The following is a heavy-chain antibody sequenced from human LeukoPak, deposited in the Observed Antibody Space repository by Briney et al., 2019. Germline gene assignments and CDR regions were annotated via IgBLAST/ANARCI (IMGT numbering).Heavy chain of an antibody. J-gene: IGHJ4*02. CDR3: ARGPPVGATDY. CDR1: GGSISSYY. CDR2: IYSSGKT. Sequence: SETLSLTCTVSGGSISSYYWSWIRQPPGKGLEWIGYIYSSGKTNYNPSLESRVTISADTSRNQFSLRLSSVTAADTAVYYCARGPPVGATDYWGRGTLVTVSS. V-gene: IGHV4-59*01. D-gene: IGHD1-26*01.